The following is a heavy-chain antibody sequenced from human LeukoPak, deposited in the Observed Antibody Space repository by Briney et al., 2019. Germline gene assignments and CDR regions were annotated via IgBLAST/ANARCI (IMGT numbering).Heavy chain of an antibody. CDR3: ARGGEVVREDAFDI. D-gene: IGHD2-15*01. CDR2: INHSGST. Sequence: SETLSLTCAVYGGSFYGGSFSGYYWSWIRQPPEKGLEWIGEINHSGSTNYNPSFKSRVTISVDTSKNQFSLKLSSVTAADTAVYYCARGGEVVREDAFDIWGQGTMVTVSS. CDR1: GGSFSGYY. J-gene: IGHJ3*02. V-gene: IGHV4-34*01.